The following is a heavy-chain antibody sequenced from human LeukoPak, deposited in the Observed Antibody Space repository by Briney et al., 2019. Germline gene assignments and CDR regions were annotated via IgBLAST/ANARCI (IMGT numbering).Heavy chain of an antibody. CDR3: ARVGFGNTPHPIDY. CDR2: MYYSGST. Sequence: PSETLSLTCTVSGGSVSTHYWSWIRQPPGKGLEWIGSMYYSGSTKYNPSLKSRVTISVDTSKNQFSLKLSSVTAADTAVYYCARVGFGNTPHPIDYWGQGTLVTVSS. CDR1: GGSVSTHY. V-gene: IGHV4-59*02. D-gene: IGHD4-23*01. J-gene: IGHJ4*02.